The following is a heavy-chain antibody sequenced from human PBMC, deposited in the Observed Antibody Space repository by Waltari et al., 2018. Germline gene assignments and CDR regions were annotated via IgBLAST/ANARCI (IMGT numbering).Heavy chain of an antibody. CDR2: ISGSGGST. CDR1: GFTFSSYA. V-gene: IGHV3-23*01. J-gene: IGHJ4*02. D-gene: IGHD2-2*01. CDR3: VRDRSNTGLEY. Sequence: EVQLLESGGGLVQPGGSLRLSCAASGFTFSSYAMRWVRQAPGKGLEWVSGISGSGGSTYYADSVKGRFTISRDNAKNSLYLQMNSLRAEDTAMYYCVRDRSNTGLEYWGQGTLVTVSS.